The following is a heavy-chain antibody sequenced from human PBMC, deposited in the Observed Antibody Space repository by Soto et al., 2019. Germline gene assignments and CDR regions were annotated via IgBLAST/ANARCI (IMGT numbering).Heavy chain of an antibody. CDR1: GGSISSGGYY. J-gene: IGHJ4*02. D-gene: IGHD1-26*01. Sequence: PSETLSLTCTVSGGSISSGGYYWSWIRQHPGKGLEWIGYIYYSGSTYYNPSLKSRVTISVDTSKNQFSLKLSSVTAADTAVYYCASEVGSPNYFDYWGQGTLVTVSS. CDR3: ASEVGSPNYFDY. CDR2: IYYSGST. V-gene: IGHV4-31*03.